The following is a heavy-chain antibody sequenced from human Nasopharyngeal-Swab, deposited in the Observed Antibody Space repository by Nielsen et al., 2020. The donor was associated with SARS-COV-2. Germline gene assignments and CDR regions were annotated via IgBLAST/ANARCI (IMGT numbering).Heavy chain of an antibody. CDR2: ISSSSSYT. J-gene: IGHJ4*02. CDR3: AKSGSGWPDYFDY. CDR1: GFTFSDYY. D-gene: IGHD6-19*01. V-gene: IGHV3-11*06. Sequence: GESLKISCAASGFTFSDYYMSWIRQAPGKGLEWVSYISSSSSYTNYADSVKGRFTISRDNAKNSLYLQMNSLRAEDTAVYYCAKSGSGWPDYFDYWGQGTLVTVSS.